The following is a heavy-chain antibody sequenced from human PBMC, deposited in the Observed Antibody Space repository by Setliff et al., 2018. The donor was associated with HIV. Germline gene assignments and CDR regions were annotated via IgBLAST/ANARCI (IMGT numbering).Heavy chain of an antibody. J-gene: IGHJ4*02. V-gene: IGHV4-59*08. CDR1: GGSISSYY. CDR3: ARGMDYYDTSGYYQYYFDY. CDR2: IYYSGST. D-gene: IGHD3-22*01. Sequence: PSETLSLTCTVSGGSISSYYWSWIRQPPGKGLEWIGYIYYSGSTNYNPSLKSRVTISVDTSKNQFSLKLSSVTAADTAVYYCARGMDYYDTSGYYQYYFDYWGQGTLVTVSS.